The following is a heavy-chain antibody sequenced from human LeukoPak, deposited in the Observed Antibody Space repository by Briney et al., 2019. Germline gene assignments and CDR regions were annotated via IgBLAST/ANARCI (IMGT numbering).Heavy chain of an antibody. Sequence: PGGSLRLSCAASGFTFSSYEMNWVRQAPGKGLEWVSYISSSGSTIYYADSVKGRFTISRDNAKNSLYLQMNSLRAEDTAVYYCARESEYDFWSGSYFEYWGQGILVTVSS. V-gene: IGHV3-48*03. J-gene: IGHJ4*02. CDR1: GFTFSSYE. CDR3: ARESEYDFWSGSYFEY. CDR2: ISSSGSTI. D-gene: IGHD3-3*01.